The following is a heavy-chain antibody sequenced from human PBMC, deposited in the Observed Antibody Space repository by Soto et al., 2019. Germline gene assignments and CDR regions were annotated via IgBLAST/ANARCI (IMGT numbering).Heavy chain of an antibody. CDR1: GFTVSSNY. CDR2: IYSGGST. CDR3: ARDPPATRHGMDV. V-gene: IGHV3-53*02. Sequence: EVQLVETGGGLIQPGGSLRLSCAASGFTVSSNYMSWVRQAPGKGLEWVSVIYSGGSTYYADSVGGRFTISRDNSKNTLYLQMKSLRAEDTAVYYCARDPPATRHGMDVWGQGTTVTVSS. J-gene: IGHJ6*02.